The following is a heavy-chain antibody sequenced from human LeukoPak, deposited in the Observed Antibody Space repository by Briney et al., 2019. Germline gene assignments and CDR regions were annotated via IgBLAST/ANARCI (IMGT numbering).Heavy chain of an antibody. V-gene: IGHV4-34*01. CDR1: GDSFKNYY. CDR3: ARTPSYYDSRGYFHLFDY. J-gene: IGHJ4*02. D-gene: IGHD3-22*01. CDR2: INHGGLT. Sequence: PSETLSLTCAVYGDSFKNYYWTWIRQSPEKGLEWIGEINHGGLTSYNPSLESRLTLLVDTSKNQFSLNLRSVTAADTAVYFCARTPSYYDSRGYFHLFDYWGLGTLVTVSS.